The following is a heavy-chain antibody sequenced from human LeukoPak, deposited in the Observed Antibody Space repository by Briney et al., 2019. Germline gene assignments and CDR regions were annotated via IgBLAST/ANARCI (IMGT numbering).Heavy chain of an antibody. D-gene: IGHD6-13*01. J-gene: IGHJ4*02. CDR1: GFTVSSNY. Sequence: GGSLRLSCAASGFTVSSNYMTWVRQAPGKGLEWVSVIYSGGSTFYADSVKGRFTTSRDSSKNTVYLQMNSLRAEDTAVYYCAGSDSWYTLDYWGQGTLVTVSS. CDR3: AGSDSWYTLDY. CDR2: IYSGGST. V-gene: IGHV3-53*01.